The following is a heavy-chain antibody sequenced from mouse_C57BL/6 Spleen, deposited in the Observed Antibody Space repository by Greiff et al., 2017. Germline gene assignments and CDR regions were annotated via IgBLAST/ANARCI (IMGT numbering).Heavy chain of an antibody. D-gene: IGHD3-1*01. Sequence: QVQLQQPGAELVMPGASVKLSCKASGYTFTSYWMHWVKQRPGQGLEWIGEIDPSDSYTNYNQKFKGKSTLTVDKSSSTAYMQLSSLTSEDSAVYYCARATTARATNYAMDYWGQGTSVTVSS. V-gene: IGHV1-69*01. CDR3: ARATTARATNYAMDY. J-gene: IGHJ4*01. CDR2: IDPSDSYT. CDR1: GYTFTSYW.